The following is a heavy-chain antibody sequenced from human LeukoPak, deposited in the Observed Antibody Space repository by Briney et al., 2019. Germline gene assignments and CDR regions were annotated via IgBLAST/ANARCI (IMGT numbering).Heavy chain of an antibody. CDR1: GYTFTSNY. CDR3: ARDPVGRSWFDP. CDR2: IYPRDGST. J-gene: IGHJ5*02. Sequence: ASVKVSCKASGYTFTSNYIHWVRQAPGQGLEWMGMIYPRDGSTSYAQKFQGRVTMTTDTSTSTAYMELRSLRSDDTAVYYCARDPVGRSWFDPWGQGTLVTVSS. D-gene: IGHD1-26*01. V-gene: IGHV1-46*01.